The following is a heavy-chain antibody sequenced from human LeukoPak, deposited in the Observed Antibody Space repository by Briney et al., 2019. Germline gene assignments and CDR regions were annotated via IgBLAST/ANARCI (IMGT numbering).Heavy chain of an antibody. CDR1: GGSISSYY. CDR2: IYYSGST. D-gene: IGHD5-12*01. V-gene: IGHV4-59*01. Sequence: SETLSLTCTVSGGSISSYYWSWIRQPPGKRLEWIGYIYYSGSTNYNPSLKSRVTISVDTSKNQFSLKLSSVTAADTAVYYCARDHSGYDPFDYWGQGTLVTVSS. J-gene: IGHJ4*02. CDR3: ARDHSGYDPFDY.